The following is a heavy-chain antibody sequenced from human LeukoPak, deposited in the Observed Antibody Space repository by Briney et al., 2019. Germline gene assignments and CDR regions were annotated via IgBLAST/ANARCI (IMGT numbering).Heavy chain of an antibody. V-gene: IGHV1-46*01. CDR3: ARALPHRRLMDTTMEQHWFDP. Sequence: GASVKVSCKASGGTFSSYDISWVRQAPGQGLEWMGLINPSGGSTRYAQKFQGRVTMTRDMSTSTVYMELSSLRSEDTAVYYCARALPHRRLMDTTMEQHWFDPWGQGTLVTVSS. CDR2: INPSGGST. J-gene: IGHJ5*02. CDR1: GGTFSSYD. D-gene: IGHD5-18*01.